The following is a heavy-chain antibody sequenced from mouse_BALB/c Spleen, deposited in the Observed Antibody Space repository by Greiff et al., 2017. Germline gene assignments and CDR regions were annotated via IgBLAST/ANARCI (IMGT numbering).Heavy chain of an antibody. CDR3: ARGDYHYFDY. V-gene: IGHV5-4*02. CDR2: ISDGGSYT. J-gene: IGHJ2*01. CDR1: GFTFSDYY. D-gene: IGHD2-4*01. Sequence: EVMLVESGGGLVKPGGSLKLSCAASGFTFSDYYMYWVRQTPEKRLEWVATISDGGSYTYYPDSVKGRFTISRDNAKNNLYLQMSSLKSEDTAMYYCARGDYHYFDYGGQGTTLTVSS.